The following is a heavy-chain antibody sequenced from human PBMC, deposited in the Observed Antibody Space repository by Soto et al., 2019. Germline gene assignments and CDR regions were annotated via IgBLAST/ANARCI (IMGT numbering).Heavy chain of an antibody. CDR2: ISGSGGST. D-gene: IGHD6-19*01. CDR1: GFTFSSYA. V-gene: IGHV3-23*01. J-gene: IGHJ4*02. CDR3: AKDRYSSGWLGYFDY. Sequence: GGSLRLSCAASGFTFSSYAMSWVRQAPGKGLEWVSAISGSGGSTYYADSVKGRFTISRDNSKNTLYLQMNSLRAEDTAVYYCAKDRYSSGWLGYFDYWGQGTLVTVSS.